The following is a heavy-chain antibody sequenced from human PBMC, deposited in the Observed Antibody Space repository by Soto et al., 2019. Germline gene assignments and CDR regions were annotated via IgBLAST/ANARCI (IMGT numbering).Heavy chain of an antibody. CDR2: IIPIFGTA. CDR1: GGTFSSYA. V-gene: IGHV1-69*01. D-gene: IGHD2-2*01. CDR3: ARGIRGPAAICNWFDP. Sequence: QVQLVQSGAEVKKPGSSVKVSCKASGGTFSSYAISWVRQAPGQGLEWMGGIIPIFGTANYAQKFQGSVTITADESTSTAYMELSSLRSEDTAVYYCARGIRGPAAICNWFDPWGQGTLVTVSS. J-gene: IGHJ5*02.